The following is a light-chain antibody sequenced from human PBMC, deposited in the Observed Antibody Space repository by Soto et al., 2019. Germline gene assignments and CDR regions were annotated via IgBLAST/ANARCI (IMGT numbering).Light chain of an antibody. CDR3: QQYGPSPMYT. J-gene: IGKJ2*01. V-gene: IGKV3-20*01. CDR1: QTVSSSY. Sequence: EIGLTQSPGTLSLSPGERATLSCRASQTVSSSYLAWYQQKPGQAPRLLIYGASTGATGIPGRFSGSASGTDFNLTISRLEPEDLSVYYCQQYGPSPMYTFGQGTNLEIK. CDR2: GAS.